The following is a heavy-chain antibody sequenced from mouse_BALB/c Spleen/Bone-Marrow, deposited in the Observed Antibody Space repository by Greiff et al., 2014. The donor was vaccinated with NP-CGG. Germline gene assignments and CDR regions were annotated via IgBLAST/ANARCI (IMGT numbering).Heavy chain of an antibody. Sequence: DVKLVESGGGLVQPGGSLKLSCATSGFSFSDYYMYWIRQTPEKRLEWVVYISNGGGSTNYPDTVKGRFTISRDNAKNTLYLQMSRLKSDDTAMYYCARLGDYSYFDYWGQGTTLTVSS. CDR3: ARLGDYSYFDY. D-gene: IGHD1-1*01. CDR2: ISNGGGST. J-gene: IGHJ2*01. V-gene: IGHV5-12*02. CDR1: GFSFSDYY.